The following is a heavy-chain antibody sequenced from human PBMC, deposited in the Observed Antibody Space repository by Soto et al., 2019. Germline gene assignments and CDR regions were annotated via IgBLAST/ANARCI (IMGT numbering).Heavy chain of an antibody. D-gene: IGHD2-2*01. CDR3: AREMGYCTTTSCHAGPLYYYMDV. CDR2: SYTSGGT. CDR1: GGPFIGYT. V-gene: IGHV4-4*07. J-gene: IGHJ6*03. Sequence: QVQLQESGPDWGNLRGPLPPTCLVPGGPFIGYTWTWSRKPPGRGLKWIGGSYTSGGTNNNPSLKNRVTISADTSKNHLSLSLSSVTAADTAVYFCAREMGYCTTTSCHAGPLYYYMDVWGKGTTVTVSS.